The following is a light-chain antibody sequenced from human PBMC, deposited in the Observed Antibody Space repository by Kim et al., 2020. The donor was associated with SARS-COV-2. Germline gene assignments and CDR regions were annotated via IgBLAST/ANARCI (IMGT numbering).Light chain of an antibody. J-gene: IGKJ5*01. CDR1: QSVTINI. V-gene: IGKV3-20*01. Sequence: SPGELTTLSCRASQSVTINILVLYQHTPGQAPMLLIYGSASRATGTPDRFSGSGSGSYFTLTISRLEPEDFAVYYCQQYANSPITFGQGTRLEIK. CDR2: GSA. CDR3: QQYANSPIT.